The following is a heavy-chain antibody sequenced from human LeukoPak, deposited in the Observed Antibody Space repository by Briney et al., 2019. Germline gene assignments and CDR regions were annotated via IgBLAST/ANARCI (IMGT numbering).Heavy chain of an antibody. J-gene: IGHJ4*02. D-gene: IGHD5-18*01. V-gene: IGHV3-43*02. CDR2: ISGDGGST. Sequence: GGPLRLSCAASGSTFDDYDMHWVRQAPGKGLEWVSLISGDGGSTYYADSVKGRFTTSRDNSKNSLDLQMNSLRTEDTALYYCAKGDTAMVTADYWGQGTLVTVSS. CDR3: AKGDTAMVTADY. CDR1: GSTFDDYD.